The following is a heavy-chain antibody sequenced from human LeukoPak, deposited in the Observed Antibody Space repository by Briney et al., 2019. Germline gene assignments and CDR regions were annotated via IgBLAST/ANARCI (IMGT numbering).Heavy chain of an antibody. D-gene: IGHD3-22*01. V-gene: IGHV3-9*01. J-gene: IGHJ4*02. CDR3: ASSDTLSY. CDR1: GFTFDDYA. CDR2: ISWNSSSI. Sequence: GGSLRLSCAASGFTFDDYAMHWVRQAPGKGLEWVSGISWNSSSIDYTDSVKGRFTISRDNAKNSLYLQMNSLRAEDTAVYYCASSDTLSYWGQGTLVTVSS.